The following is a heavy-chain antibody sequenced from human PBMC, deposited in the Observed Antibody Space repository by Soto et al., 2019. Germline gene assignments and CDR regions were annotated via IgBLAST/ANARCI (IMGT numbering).Heavy chain of an antibody. D-gene: IGHD6-19*01. CDR1: GGTFSSYA. CDR3: ASSVSKYYYYGMDV. J-gene: IGHJ6*02. CDR2: IIPIFGKA. Sequence: QVQLVQSGAEVKKPGSSVKVSCKASGGTFSSYAISWVRQAPGQGLEWMGGIIPIFGKANYAQKFQGRVKITADESTSAAYMELSSLSAEDTAVYYCASSVSKYYYYGMDVWGQGTTVTVSS. V-gene: IGHV1-69*12.